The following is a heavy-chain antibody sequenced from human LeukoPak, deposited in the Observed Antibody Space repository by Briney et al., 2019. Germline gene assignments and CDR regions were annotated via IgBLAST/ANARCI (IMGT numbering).Heavy chain of an antibody. V-gene: IGHV1-8*01. Sequence: WASVKVSCKASGYTFTSSDINWVRQAAGQGLEWMGWINPNSGRTGYAQKFQGRVTMTANTSISTAYMELSSLRFDDTAVYYCARGRSGLAAAGTYDYWGQGTLITVSP. D-gene: IGHD6-13*01. CDR3: ARGRSGLAAAGTYDY. CDR1: GYTFTSSD. CDR2: INPNSGRT. J-gene: IGHJ4*02.